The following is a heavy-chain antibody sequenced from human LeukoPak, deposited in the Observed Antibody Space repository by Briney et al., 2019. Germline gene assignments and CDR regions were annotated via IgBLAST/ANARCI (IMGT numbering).Heavy chain of an antibody. CDR3: ARNVDY. J-gene: IGHJ4*02. Sequence: XXGQGLEWMGWISAYNGNTNYAQKLQGRVTMTTDTSTSTAYMELRSLRSDDTAVYYCARNVDYWGQGTLVTVSS. CDR2: ISAYNGNT. V-gene: IGHV1-18*01.